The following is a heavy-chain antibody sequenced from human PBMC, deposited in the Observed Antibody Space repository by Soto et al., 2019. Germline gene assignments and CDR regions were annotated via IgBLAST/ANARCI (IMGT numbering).Heavy chain of an antibody. CDR1: GGTFSSYT. CDR3: ARETPPSSSGGLLYKFGEPPGRYYYMDV. D-gene: IGHD3-3*01. V-gene: IGHV1-69*04. CDR2: IIPILGIA. Sequence: ASVKVSCKASGGTFSSYTISWVRQAPGQGLEWMGRIIPILGIANYAQKFQGRVTITADKSTSTAYMELSSLRSEDTAVYYCARETPPSSSGGLLYKFGEPPGRYYYMDVWGKGTTVTVSS. J-gene: IGHJ6*03.